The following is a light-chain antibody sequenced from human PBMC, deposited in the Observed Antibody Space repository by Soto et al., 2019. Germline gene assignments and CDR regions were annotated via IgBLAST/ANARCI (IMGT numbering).Light chain of an antibody. J-gene: IGKJ1*01. CDR2: AAS. CDR3: QQANSFPQT. Sequence: DIQMTQSTSSVSASVGDRVTMTCRASQGISSWLVWYQQKAGKAPKLLIYAASKLQSGVPSRFSGSGSGTDFTLTISSLQPEDSATYYCQQANSFPQTFGQGTKVEIK. V-gene: IGKV1-12*01. CDR1: QGISSW.